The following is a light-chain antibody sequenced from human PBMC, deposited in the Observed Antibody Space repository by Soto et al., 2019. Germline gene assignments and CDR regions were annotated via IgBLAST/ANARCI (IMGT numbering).Light chain of an antibody. Sequence: DIVMTQSPASLAVSLGERATINCKSSQSVLYSSNNKNYLAWYQQKPGQPPKLLISWASTRESGVPDRFSGSGSGTDFTLTISSLQAEDVAVYYCQQYYSTLFTFGPGTKVDIK. J-gene: IGKJ3*01. CDR2: WAS. CDR1: QSVLYSSNNKNY. V-gene: IGKV4-1*01. CDR3: QQYYSTLFT.